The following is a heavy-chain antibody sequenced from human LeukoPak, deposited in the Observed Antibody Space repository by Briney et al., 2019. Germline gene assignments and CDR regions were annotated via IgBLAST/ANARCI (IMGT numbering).Heavy chain of an antibody. CDR3: ARDLDCSGGSCYSPNFDY. V-gene: IGHV1-18*01. J-gene: IGHJ4*02. CDR1: VYTFTSYG. CDR2: ISAYNGNT. D-gene: IGHD2-15*01. Sequence: ASVKVSCKASVYTFTSYGIGWVRQAPGQGLEWMGWISAYNGNTNYAQKLQGRVTMTTDTSTSTAYMELRSLRSDDTAVYYCARDLDCSGGSCYSPNFDYWGQGTLVTVSS.